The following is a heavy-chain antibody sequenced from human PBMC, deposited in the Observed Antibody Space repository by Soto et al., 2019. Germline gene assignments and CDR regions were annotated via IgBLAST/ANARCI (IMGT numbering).Heavy chain of an antibody. CDR3: TTTDYYDSSGYSQMDWYDAFDI. CDR2: IKSKTDGGTT. D-gene: IGHD3-22*01. V-gene: IGHV3-15*07. J-gene: IGHJ3*02. Sequence: GGSLRLSCAASGFTFSNAWMNWVRQAPGKGLEWVGRIKSKTDGGTTDNAAPGKGRFTISRDDSKKKLYLQMNSLKTEDTAVYYCTTTDYYDSSGYSQMDWYDAFDIWGQGTMVTVSS. CDR1: GFTFSNAW.